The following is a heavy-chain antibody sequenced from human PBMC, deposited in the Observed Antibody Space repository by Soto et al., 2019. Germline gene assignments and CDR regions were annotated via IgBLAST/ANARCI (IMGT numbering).Heavy chain of an antibody. CDR3: ARRSVTTYSGMDV. J-gene: IGHJ6*02. D-gene: IGHD4-4*01. CDR1: GGSISSSSYY. Sequence: SETLSLTCTVSGGSISSSSYYWGWIRQPPGRGLEWIGSIYYSGSTYYNPSLKSRVTISVDTSKNQFSLKLSSVTAADTAVYYCARRSVTTYSGMDVWGQGTTVTVSS. CDR2: IYYSGST. V-gene: IGHV4-39*01.